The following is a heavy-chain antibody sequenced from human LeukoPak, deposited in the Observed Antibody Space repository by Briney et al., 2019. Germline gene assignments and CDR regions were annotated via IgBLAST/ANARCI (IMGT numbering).Heavy chain of an antibody. CDR1: GGTFSSYA. D-gene: IGHD4-23*01. J-gene: IGHJ4*02. V-gene: IGHV1-69*04. Sequence: ASVTVSCKASGGTFSSYAISWVRQAPGQGLEWMGRIIPIPGIANYAQKFQGRVTITADKSTSTAYMERSSLRSEDTAVYYCATDQGGNLDYWGQGTLVTVSS. CDR2: IIPIPGIA. CDR3: ATDQGGNLDY.